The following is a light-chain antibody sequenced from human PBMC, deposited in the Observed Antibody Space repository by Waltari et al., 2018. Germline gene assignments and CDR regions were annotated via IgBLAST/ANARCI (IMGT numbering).Light chain of an antibody. CDR1: QSVGRT. J-gene: IGKJ1*01. CDR3: QKYGTRPAT. CDR2: DAS. V-gene: IGKV3-20*01. Sequence: EIVLTQSPASLSLSPGDRATLSCRASQSVGRTLAWSQQRPGQAPRLLIYDASTRATGIPDRFSGSGSGTDFSLTISRLEPEDFAVYYCQKYGTRPATFGQGTKVEVK.